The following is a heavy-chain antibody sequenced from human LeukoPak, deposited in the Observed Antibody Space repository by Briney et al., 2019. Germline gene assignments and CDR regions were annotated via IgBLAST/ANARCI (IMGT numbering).Heavy chain of an antibody. J-gene: IGHJ4*02. CDR1: GYTFTVKY. V-gene: IGHV1-2*02. Sequence: ASVRVSCKTSGYTFTVKYLHWVRQAPGQGLEWMGGIDPKSGGPVYAQNFRGRVTVTRDTSISTAHMELSRLRSDDTSLYFCALEYCYVDPGCSTSCDYWGQGTLVSVPS. CDR3: ALEYCYVDPGCSTSCDY. CDR2: IDPKSGGP. D-gene: IGHD3-10*02.